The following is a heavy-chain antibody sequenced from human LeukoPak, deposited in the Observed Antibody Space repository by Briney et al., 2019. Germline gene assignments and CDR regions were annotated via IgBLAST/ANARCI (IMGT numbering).Heavy chain of an antibody. CDR1: GCTFTGYY. J-gene: IGHJ4*02. CDR2: INPNSGGT. Sequence: ASVKVSCKASGCTFTGYYMHWVRQAPGQGLEWMGWINPNSGGTNYAQKFRGRVTMTSATSISTAYMELSRLRSDDTAVYHCARGPVYFDYWGQGTLVTVSS. V-gene: IGHV1-2*02. CDR3: ARGPVYFDY.